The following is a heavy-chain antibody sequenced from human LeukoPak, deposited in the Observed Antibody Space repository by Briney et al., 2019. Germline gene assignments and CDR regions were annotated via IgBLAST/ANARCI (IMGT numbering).Heavy chain of an antibody. CDR3: ARGPIVMVNDNWFDP. V-gene: IGHV4-38-2*02. D-gene: IGHD2-21*01. Sequence: PSETLSLTCTVSGYPISTGYHWGWIRQPPGKGLEWIGNIYHSGTTYYNPSLKSRVTMSVDTSNNQFSLMLDSVTAADTAVYYCARGPIVMVNDNWFDPWGQGTLVVVSS. CDR2: IYHSGTT. CDR1: GYPISTGYH. J-gene: IGHJ5*02.